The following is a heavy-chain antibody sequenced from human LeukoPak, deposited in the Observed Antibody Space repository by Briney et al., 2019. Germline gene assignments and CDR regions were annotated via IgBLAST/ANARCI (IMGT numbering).Heavy chain of an antibody. D-gene: IGHD3-9*01. J-gene: IGHJ4*02. CDR3: AKDSGGSWRGWLFPSFDY. CDR1: GFTFSSYG. CDR2: ISYDGSNR. V-gene: IGHV3-30*18. Sequence: PGRSLRLSCAASGFTFSSYGMHWVRQAPGKGLEWVAVISYDGSNRYYADSVKGRFTISRDNSKNTLYLQMNSLRAEDTAVYYCAKDSGGSWRGWLFPSFDYWGQGTLVTVSS.